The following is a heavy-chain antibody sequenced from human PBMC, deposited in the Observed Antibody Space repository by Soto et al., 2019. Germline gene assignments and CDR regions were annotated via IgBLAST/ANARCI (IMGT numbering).Heavy chain of an antibody. D-gene: IGHD3-3*01. CDR2: IYYSGST. CDR3: ARYRVVPYYFDY. J-gene: IGHJ4*02. Sequence: SETLSLTCTVSGGSISSYYWSWIRQPPGKGLEWIGYIYYSGSTNYNPSLKSRVTISVDTSKNQFSLKLSSVTAADTAVYYCARYRVVPYYFDYWGQGTLVTVSS. V-gene: IGHV4-59*01. CDR1: GGSISSYY.